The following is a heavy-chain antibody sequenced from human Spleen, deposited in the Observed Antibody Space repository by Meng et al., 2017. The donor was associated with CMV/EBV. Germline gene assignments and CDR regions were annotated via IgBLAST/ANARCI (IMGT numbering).Heavy chain of an antibody. CDR3: ARDGRVVPHHACNYRGQHWLNP. CDR1: GYMFRNYY. CDR2: INPNTGAT. D-gene: IGHD1-7*01. Sequence: ASVKVSCKSSGYMFRNYYIYWVRQAPGQGLEWMGWINPNTGATFSAQKFEGRVTMTSDTSFSTTYMELDSLKSDDTAIYYCARDGRVVPHHACNYRGQHWLNPWGQGTLVTVSS. J-gene: IGHJ5*02. V-gene: IGHV1-2*02.